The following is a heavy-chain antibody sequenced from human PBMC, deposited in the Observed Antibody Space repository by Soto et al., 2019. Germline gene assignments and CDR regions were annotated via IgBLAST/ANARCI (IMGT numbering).Heavy chain of an antibody. CDR2: IFYSGST. D-gene: IGHD2-15*01. CDR3: ARHWEGGNPPGYYYGMDV. J-gene: IGHJ6*02. CDR1: GGSIGSSRYY. V-gene: IGHV4-39*01. Sequence: PSETLSLTCTVSGGSIGSSRYYWGWIRQPPGKGLEWIGSIFYSGSTYYNPSLKSRVTISVDTSKNQFSLKLSSVTAADTAVYYSARHWEGGNPPGYYYGMDVWGQGTTVTVSS.